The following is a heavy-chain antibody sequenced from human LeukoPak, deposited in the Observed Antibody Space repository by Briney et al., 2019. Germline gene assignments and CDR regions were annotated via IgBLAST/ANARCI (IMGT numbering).Heavy chain of an antibody. CDR1: DGSIINNNHY. D-gene: IGHD3-22*01. CDR2: ISYSGGT. V-gene: IGHV4-39*02. J-gene: IGHJ3*02. CDR3: AREVEYYDSSGYRPHAFDI. Sequence: SETLSLTCTVSDGSIINNNHYWGWTRQPPGKGLEWIVSISYSGGTAYNPSLRSRVTISVDTSKNQFSLKVNSVTAADTAVYYCAREVEYYDSSGYRPHAFDIWGQGTLVTVSS.